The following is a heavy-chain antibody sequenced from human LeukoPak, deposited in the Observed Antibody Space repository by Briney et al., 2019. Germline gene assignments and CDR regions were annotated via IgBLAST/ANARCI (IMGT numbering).Heavy chain of an antibody. Sequence: PSETLSLTCAVSGGSISSSNWWSWVRQPPGKGLEWIGEIYHSGSTNYNPSLKSRVTISVDKSKNRFSLKLSSVTAADTAVYYRARDPSAAHYYYYGMDVWGQGTTVTVSS. D-gene: IGHD6-13*01. CDR1: GGSISSSNW. CDR2: IYHSGST. J-gene: IGHJ6*02. CDR3: ARDPSAAHYYYYGMDV. V-gene: IGHV4-4*02.